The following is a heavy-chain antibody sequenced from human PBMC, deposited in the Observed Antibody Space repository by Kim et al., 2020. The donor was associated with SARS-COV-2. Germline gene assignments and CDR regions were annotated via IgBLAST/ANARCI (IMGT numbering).Heavy chain of an antibody. J-gene: IGHJ6*02. Sequence: GGSLRLSCAASGFTFSSYDMHWVRQATGKGLEWVSAIGTAGDTYYPGSVKGRFTISRENAKNSLYLQMNSLRAGDTAVYYCARAYMGDSSGYLSYGMDVWGQGTTVTVSS. D-gene: IGHD3-22*01. CDR3: ARAYMGDSSGYLSYGMDV. CDR1: GFTFSSYD. V-gene: IGHV3-13*04. CDR2: IGTAGDT.